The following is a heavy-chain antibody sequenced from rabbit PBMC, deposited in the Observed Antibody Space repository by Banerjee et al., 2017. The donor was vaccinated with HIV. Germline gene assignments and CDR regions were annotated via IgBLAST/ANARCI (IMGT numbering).Heavy chain of an antibody. V-gene: IGHV1S43*01. CDR3: ARDYAGYIGYGYYFNL. CDR2: IYTNSGST. Sequence: QSLEESGGDLVKPEGSLTLTCTASGIDFSNYVYICWVRQAPGKGLELIACIYTNSGSTWYASWVDGRFTISRSTSLSTVDLKMTSLTVADTATYFCARDYAGYIGYGYYFNLWGPGTLVTVS. D-gene: IGHD7-1*01. J-gene: IGHJ4*01. CDR1: GIDFSNYVY.